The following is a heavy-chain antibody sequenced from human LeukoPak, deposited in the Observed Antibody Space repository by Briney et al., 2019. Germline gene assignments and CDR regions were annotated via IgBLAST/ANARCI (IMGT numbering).Heavy chain of an antibody. CDR3: ARELIIVGARPYDY. D-gene: IGHD1-26*01. V-gene: IGHV3-74*01. Sequence: GGSLRLSCAASGFTFSSYWMHWVPEAPREGLVWVSRINSDGSSTSYADSVKGRFTISRDNAKNTLYLQMNSLRAEDTAVYYCARELIIVGARPYDYWGQGTLVTVSS. CDR2: INSDGSST. CDR1: GFTFSSYW. J-gene: IGHJ4*02.